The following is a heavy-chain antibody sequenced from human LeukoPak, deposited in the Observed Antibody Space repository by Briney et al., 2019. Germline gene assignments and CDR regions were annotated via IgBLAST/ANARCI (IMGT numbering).Heavy chain of an antibody. CDR3: ARDLYSFGGITIFGVVLY. CDR1: GFTFSSYS. V-gene: IGHV3-21*01. D-gene: IGHD3-3*01. J-gene: IGHJ4*02. CDR2: ISSSSSYI. Sequence: GGSLRLSCAASGFTFSSYSMNWVRQAPGKGLEWVSSISSSSSYIYYADSVKGRFTISRDNAKNSLYLQMNSLRAEDTAVYYCARDLYSFGGITIFGVVLYWGQGTLVTVSS.